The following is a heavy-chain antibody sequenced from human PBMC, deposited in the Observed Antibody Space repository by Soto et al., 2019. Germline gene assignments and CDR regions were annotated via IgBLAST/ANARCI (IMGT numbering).Heavy chain of an antibody. J-gene: IGHJ4*02. CDR3: ARHPPTGGALVIGDY. CDR2: IFPILGIE. CDR1: GGTFSSYT. V-gene: IGHV1-69*02. D-gene: IGHD6-6*01. Sequence: QVQLVQSGAEVKKPGSSVKVSCKASGGTFSSYTISWVRQPPGQGLEWMGRIFPILGIETHAQKFQGRVTITADKSTSTAYMELSSLRSEDTAVYYCARHPPTGGALVIGDYWGQGTLVTVSS.